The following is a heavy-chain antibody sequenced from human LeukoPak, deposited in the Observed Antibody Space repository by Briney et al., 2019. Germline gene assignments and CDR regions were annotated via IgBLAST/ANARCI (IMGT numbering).Heavy chain of an antibody. J-gene: IGHJ6*02. Sequence: GASVKVSCKASGYTFTSYGISWVRQAPGQGLEWMGWISAYNGNTNYAQKLQGRVIMTTGPSTSTAYMELRSLRSDDTAVYYCARDQDCSGGSCYFFYPYYYYGMDVWGQGTTVTVSS. CDR2: ISAYNGNT. CDR1: GYTFTSYG. CDR3: ARDQDCSGGSCYFFYPYYYYGMDV. D-gene: IGHD2-15*01. V-gene: IGHV1-18*01.